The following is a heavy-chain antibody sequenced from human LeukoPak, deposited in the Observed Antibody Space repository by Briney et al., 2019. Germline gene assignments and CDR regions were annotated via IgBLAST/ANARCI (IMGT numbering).Heavy chain of an antibody. CDR2: IYYSGST. Sequence: SENLSCNCTVSGGSISSSSYYWGWIRQPPGKGLEWIGSIYYSGSTYYNPSLRSRVTISVDTSKNQFSLKLSSVTAADTAVHYCARDSLVVINYYFDYWGQGTLVTVSS. V-gene: IGHV4-39*07. D-gene: IGHD3-22*01. CDR3: ARDSLVVINYYFDY. CDR1: GGSISSSSYY. J-gene: IGHJ4*02.